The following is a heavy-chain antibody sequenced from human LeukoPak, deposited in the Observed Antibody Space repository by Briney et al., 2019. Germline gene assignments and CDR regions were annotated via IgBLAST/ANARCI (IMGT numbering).Heavy chain of an antibody. J-gene: IGHJ6*03. CDR1: GGSISGYY. V-gene: IGHV4-4*07. Sequence: PSETLSLTCTVSGGSISGYYWSWIRQPAGKGLEWIGRIYTTESTNYNPSLKSRVTISVDKSKNQFSLKLSSVTAADTAVYYCAGGVDYYYYMDVWGKGTTVTVSS. CDR3: AGGVDYYYYMDV. CDR2: IYTTEST.